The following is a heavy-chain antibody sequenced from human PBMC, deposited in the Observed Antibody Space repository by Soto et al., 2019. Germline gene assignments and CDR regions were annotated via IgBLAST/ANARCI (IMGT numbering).Heavy chain of an antibody. V-gene: IGHV3-23*01. CDR3: APDSSGPFPSWFDP. Sequence: EVQLLESGGSLVQPGESLRLSCAGSGFTFSSYAIGWVRQAPGKGLEWVSSISGSGDSTYYADSAKGRFTISRDNSKTTLYLQMNSLRAEDTAVYYCAPDSSGPFPSWFDPWGQGTLVTVSS. J-gene: IGHJ5*02. D-gene: IGHD3-22*01. CDR1: GFTFSSYA. CDR2: ISGSGDST.